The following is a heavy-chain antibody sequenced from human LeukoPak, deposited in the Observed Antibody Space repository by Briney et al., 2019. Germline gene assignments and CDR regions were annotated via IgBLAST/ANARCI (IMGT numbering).Heavy chain of an antibody. Sequence: GGSLRLSCAASGFTFGTYAMHWVRQAPGKGLEWVAVILSDGSIQNTADSVRGRFIISRDNSKNTLLLQMNRLRTEDTAVYYCARGAILGGYNLIDDWGQGTLVTVSS. J-gene: IGHJ4*02. CDR1: GFTFGTYA. CDR2: ILSDGSIQ. CDR3: ARGAILGGYNLIDD. D-gene: IGHD1-26*01. V-gene: IGHV3-30*04.